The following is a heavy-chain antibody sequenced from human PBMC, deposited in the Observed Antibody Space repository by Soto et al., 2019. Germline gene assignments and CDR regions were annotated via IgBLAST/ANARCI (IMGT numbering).Heavy chain of an antibody. Sequence: QVQLVESGGGVVQPGRSLRLSCAASGFTFSTYAMHWVRQAPGKGLEWVAVISYDGSNTYYADSMKGRFTISRDNSKNTLYLQMNSLRPEDTAVYFCANAPGALDYWGQGTLVTVSS. CDR2: ISYDGSNT. CDR1: GFTFSTYA. V-gene: IGHV3-30-3*01. J-gene: IGHJ4*02. CDR3: ANAPGALDY. D-gene: IGHD7-27*01.